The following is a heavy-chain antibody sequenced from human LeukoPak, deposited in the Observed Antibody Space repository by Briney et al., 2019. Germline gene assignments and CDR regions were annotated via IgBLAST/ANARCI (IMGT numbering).Heavy chain of an antibody. CDR3: ARDVAAAGYY. D-gene: IGHD6-13*01. V-gene: IGHV3-21*01. Sequence: GGSLRLSCAASGFTFSSYSMNWVRQAPGKGLEWVSSISSSSSYIYYADSVKGRLTISRDNAKNSLYLQMNSLRAEDTAVYYCARDVAAAGYYWGQGTLVTVSS. J-gene: IGHJ4*02. CDR1: GFTFSSYS. CDR2: ISSSSSYI.